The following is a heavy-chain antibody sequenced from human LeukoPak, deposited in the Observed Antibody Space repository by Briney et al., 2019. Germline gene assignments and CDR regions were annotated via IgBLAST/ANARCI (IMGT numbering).Heavy chain of an antibody. Sequence: PSGTLSLTCTVSGGSVSSGSYYWSWIRQPPGKRLEWIGNIYYSGGTNYNPSLKSRVTISVDTSKNQFSLKLSSVTAADTAVYYCARDQGPTAMWTFDYWGQGTLVTVSS. J-gene: IGHJ4*02. CDR1: GGSVSSGSYY. CDR2: IYYSGGT. D-gene: IGHD2-2*01. V-gene: IGHV4-61*01. CDR3: ARDQGPTAMWTFDY.